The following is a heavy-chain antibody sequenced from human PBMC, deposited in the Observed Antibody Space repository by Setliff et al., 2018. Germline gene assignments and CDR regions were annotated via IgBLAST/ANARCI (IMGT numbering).Heavy chain of an antibody. CDR1: GFTFFSDT. CDR3: AKSSGSSSATNLEY. V-gene: IGHV3-23*01. D-gene: IGHD3-10*01. Sequence: GESLKISCTTSGFTFFSDTMNWVRQAPGKGLEWVSAITDDGDTTHYAGSVKGRFTIDRDNTNSKLYLQMNSLRVEDTALYYCAKSSGSSSATNLEYLGPGTLVTVSS. CDR2: ITDDGDTT. J-gene: IGHJ4*02.